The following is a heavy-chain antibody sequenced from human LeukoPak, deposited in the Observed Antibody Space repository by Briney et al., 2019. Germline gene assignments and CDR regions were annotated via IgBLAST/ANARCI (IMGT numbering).Heavy chain of an antibody. Sequence: ASVKVSCKASGYTFTSYYMHWVRQAPGQGLEWMGIINPSGGSTSYAQKFQGRVTTTRDMSTSTVYMELSSLRSEDTAVYYCARDLGDCGGDCYSVGPFDIWGQGTMVTVSS. CDR1: GYTFTSYY. V-gene: IGHV1-46*01. CDR2: INPSGGST. CDR3: ARDLGDCGGDCYSVGPFDI. D-gene: IGHD2-21*02. J-gene: IGHJ3*02.